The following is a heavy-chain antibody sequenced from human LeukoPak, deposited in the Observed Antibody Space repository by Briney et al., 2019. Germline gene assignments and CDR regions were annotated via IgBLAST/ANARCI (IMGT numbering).Heavy chain of an antibody. J-gene: IGHJ4*02. CDR3: ARETFEYSSSSGL. CDR1: GYTLTELS. D-gene: IGHD6-6*01. CDR2: INTNTGNP. Sequence: GASVKVSCKVSGYTLTELSMHWVRQAPGKGLEWMGWINTNTGNPTYAQGFTGRFVFSLDTSVSTAYLQISSLKAEDTAVYYCARETFEYSSSSGLWGQGTLVTVSS. V-gene: IGHV7-4-1*02.